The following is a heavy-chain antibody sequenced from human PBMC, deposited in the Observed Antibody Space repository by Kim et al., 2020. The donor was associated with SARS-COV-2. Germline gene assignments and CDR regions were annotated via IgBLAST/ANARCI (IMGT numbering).Heavy chain of an antibody. J-gene: IGHJ4*02. D-gene: IGHD6-13*01. V-gene: IGHV3-53*01. Sequence: GGSLRLSCAASGFTVSSNYMSWVRQAPGKGLEWVSVIYGGGSTYYADSVKGRFTISRDNSKNTLYLQMNSLRVEDTAVYYCARNLGAAASGTYWGQGTLVTVSS. CDR2: IYGGGST. CDR1: GFTVSSNY. CDR3: ARNLGAAASGTY.